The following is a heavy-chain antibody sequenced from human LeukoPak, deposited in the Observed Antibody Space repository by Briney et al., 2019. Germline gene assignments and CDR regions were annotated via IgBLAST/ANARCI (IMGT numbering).Heavy chain of an antibody. V-gene: IGHV3-30-3*01. D-gene: IGHD3-22*01. J-gene: IGHJ4*02. CDR2: ISYDGSNK. CDR1: GFTFSSYA. Sequence: GRSLRLSCAASGFTFSSYAMHWVRQAPGRGRGWGAVISYDGSNKYYADSVKGRFTISRDNSKNTLYLQMNSLRAEDTAVYYCARDRAFYDSSGYYFDYWGQGTLVTVSS. CDR3: ARDRAFYDSSGYYFDY.